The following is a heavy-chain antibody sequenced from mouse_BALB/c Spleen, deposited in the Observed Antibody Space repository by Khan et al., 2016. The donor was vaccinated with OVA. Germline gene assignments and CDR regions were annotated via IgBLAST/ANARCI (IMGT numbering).Heavy chain of an antibody. J-gene: IGHJ3*01. V-gene: IGHV5-6*01. CDR1: GFTFSSYG. D-gene: IGHD2-1*01. Sequence: EVELVESGGDLVKPGGSLKLSCAASGFTFSSYGMSWVRQTPDKRLEWVAITTSGSSYTYYPDSVKGRFTISRDNAQNTLYLQMTSLKSEDTAMYYCTRLGNSWGQGTLVTVSA. CDR2: TTSGSSYT. CDR3: TRLGNS.